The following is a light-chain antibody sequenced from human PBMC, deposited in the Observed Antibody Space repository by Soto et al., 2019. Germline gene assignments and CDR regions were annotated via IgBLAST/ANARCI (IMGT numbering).Light chain of an antibody. Sequence: MVMTQSPATLSVSPGERATLSCRASQSVSSNLAWYQQKPGQAPRLLIYGASTRATGIPARFSGSGSGTEFTLTISSLQSEDFAVYYCQQYNNWPSITFGQGTRLEIK. V-gene: IGKV3-15*01. J-gene: IGKJ5*01. CDR2: GAS. CDR3: QQYNNWPSIT. CDR1: QSVSSN.